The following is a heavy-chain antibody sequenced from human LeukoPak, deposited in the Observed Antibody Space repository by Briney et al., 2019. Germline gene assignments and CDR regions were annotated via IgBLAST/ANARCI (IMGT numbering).Heavy chain of an antibody. D-gene: IGHD4-17*01. CDR3: ARDETTPLPGAY. V-gene: IGHV4-34*01. J-gene: IGHJ4*02. CDR1: GGSFSGYY. CDR2: INHSGST. Sequence: PSETLSLTCAVYGGSFSGYYWNWIRQPPGKGLEWIGEINHSGSTHSNPSLKSRVTMSVDTSKNQFSMKLSSVTAADTAVYYCARDETTPLPGAYWGQGTLVTVSS.